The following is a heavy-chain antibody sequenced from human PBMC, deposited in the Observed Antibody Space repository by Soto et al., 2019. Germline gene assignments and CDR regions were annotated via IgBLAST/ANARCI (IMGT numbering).Heavy chain of an antibody. J-gene: IGHJ3*02. V-gene: IGHV1-18*01. CDR3: ARASRDGAFDI. CDR1: GYTFTSYG. CDR2: ISAYNGNT. Sequence: ASVKVSCTASGYTFTSYGMSWVRQAPGQGLEWMGWISAYNGNTNYAQKLQGRVTMTTATSTSTAYMELRSLRSDDTAVYYCARASRDGAFDIWGQGTMVTVSS.